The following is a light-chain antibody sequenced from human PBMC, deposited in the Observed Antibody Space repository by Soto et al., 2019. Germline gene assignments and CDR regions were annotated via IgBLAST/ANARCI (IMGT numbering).Light chain of an antibody. V-gene: IGKV3-15*01. CDR1: QSVNSN. J-gene: IGKJ1*01. CDR2: GAS. CDR3: QQYNNSPRT. Sequence: MKQSPATLSLSQGERATLSCRASQSVNSNLAWYQQKLGQAPRVLNYGASTRATGIPDRFSGSGSGTEFILTISILQSEDFAVYCCQQYNNSPRTFGQRSNVAI.